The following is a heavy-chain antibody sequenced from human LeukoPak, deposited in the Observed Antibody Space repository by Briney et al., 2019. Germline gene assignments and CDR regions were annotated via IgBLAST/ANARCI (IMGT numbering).Heavy chain of an antibody. D-gene: IGHD3-22*01. CDR2: IWYDGSNK. CDR1: GFTFSSYG. Sequence: GGSLRPSCAASGFTFSSYGMHWVRQAPGKGLEWVAVIWYDGSNKYYADSVKGRFTISRDNSKNTLYLQMNSLRAEDTAVYYCARSNRYDSSGLDYWGQGTLVTVSS. CDR3: ARSNRYDSSGLDY. J-gene: IGHJ4*02. V-gene: IGHV3-33*01.